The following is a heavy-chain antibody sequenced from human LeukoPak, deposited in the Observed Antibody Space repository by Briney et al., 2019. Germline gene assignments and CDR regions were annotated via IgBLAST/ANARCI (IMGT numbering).Heavy chain of an antibody. CDR1: GFTFSNAW. CDR2: ISSSSSYI. D-gene: IGHD6-13*01. CDR3: ARDSSQQLVPDAFDI. Sequence: GGSLRLSCAASGFTFSNAWMNWVRQAPGKGLEWVSSISSSSSYIYYADSVKGRFTISRDNAKNSLYLQMNSLRAEDAAVYYCARDSSQQLVPDAFDIWGQGTMVTVSS. V-gene: IGHV3-21*01. J-gene: IGHJ3*02.